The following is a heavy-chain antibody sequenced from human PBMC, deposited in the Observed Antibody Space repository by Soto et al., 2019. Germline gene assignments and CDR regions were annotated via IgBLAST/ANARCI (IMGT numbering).Heavy chain of an antibody. CDR2: TWYDGSNK. CDR3: ARANCYDSSRYYGYSSFHY. V-gene: IGHV3-33*01. J-gene: IGHJ4*02. D-gene: IGHD3-22*01. Sequence: PGGSLRLSCAPSGLTFSRYGMHWVCQAPGKGLEWVAVTWYDGSNKYYADSVKGRFTISRDNSKNTLYLQMNSLRGEDTAVYYRARANCYDSSRYYGYSSFHYWGQGTLVAVSS. CDR1: GLTFSRYG.